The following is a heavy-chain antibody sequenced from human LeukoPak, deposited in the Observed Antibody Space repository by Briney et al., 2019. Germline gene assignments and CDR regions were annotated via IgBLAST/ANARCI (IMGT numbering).Heavy chain of an antibody. Sequence: GGSLRLSCAASGFTFSSYSMNWVRQAPGKGLEWVSSISSSSSYIYYADSVKGRLTISRDNAKNSLYLQMNSLRAEDTAVYYCARGPLIAADLSDYWGQGTLVTVSS. D-gene: IGHD6-13*01. CDR2: ISSSSSYI. J-gene: IGHJ4*02. CDR1: GFTFSSYS. V-gene: IGHV3-21*01. CDR3: ARGPLIAADLSDY.